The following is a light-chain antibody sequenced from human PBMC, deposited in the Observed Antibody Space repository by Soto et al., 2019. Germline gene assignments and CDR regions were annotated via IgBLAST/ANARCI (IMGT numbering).Light chain of an antibody. Sequence: AIPMTQSPSSLSASVGDRVTITCRASQGIRNDLDWYQQKPGKAPKLLIYGATSLQTGVPSRFSGSGSGTDFTLTISCLQPEDFSTYYCLQHSNIPPTFGQGTKVEVK. CDR2: GAT. J-gene: IGKJ1*01. CDR1: QGIRND. V-gene: IGKV1-6*01. CDR3: LQHSNIPPT.